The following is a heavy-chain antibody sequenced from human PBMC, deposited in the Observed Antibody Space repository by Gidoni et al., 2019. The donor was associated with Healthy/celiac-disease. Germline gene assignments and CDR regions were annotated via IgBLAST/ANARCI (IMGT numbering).Heavy chain of an antibody. CDR3: ASWGYTSGWNFDY. CDR1: GGSISSYY. V-gene: IGHV4-59*01. D-gene: IGHD6-19*01. Sequence: QVQLQESGPGLVKPSETLSLTCTVSGGSISSYYWNWIRQPPGKGLEWIGYIHYSGKTNYNPSLKSRVTISVDTSKNQFSLKLSSVTAADTAVYYCASWGYTSGWNFDYWGQGTLATVSS. J-gene: IGHJ4*02. CDR2: IHYSGKT.